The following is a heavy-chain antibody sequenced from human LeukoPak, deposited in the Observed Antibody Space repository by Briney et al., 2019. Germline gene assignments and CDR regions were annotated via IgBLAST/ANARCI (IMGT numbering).Heavy chain of an antibody. CDR2: IYYSGST. CDR1: GGSISSSSYY. CDR3: ARYRSSSWYDY. J-gene: IGHJ4*02. D-gene: IGHD6-13*01. V-gene: IGHV4-39*01. Sequence: PSETLSLTCTVSGGSISSSSYYWGWIRQPPGKGLEWIGSIYYSGSTYYNPSLKSRVTISVDTSKNQFSLKLSSVTAADTAVYYCARYRSSSWYDYWGQGTLVTVSS.